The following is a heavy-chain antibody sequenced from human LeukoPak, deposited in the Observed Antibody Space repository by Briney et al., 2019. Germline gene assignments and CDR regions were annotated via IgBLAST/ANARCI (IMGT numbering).Heavy chain of an antibody. Sequence: GGSLRLSCAASGFTFSSYAMSWVRQAPGKGLEWVSAISGSGGSTYYADPVKGRFTISRDNSKNTLYLQMNSLRAEDTAVYYCAKLGTEWLFLLDYWGQGTLVTVSS. CDR3: AKLGTEWLFLLDY. CDR1: GFTFSSYA. V-gene: IGHV3-23*01. D-gene: IGHD3-22*01. J-gene: IGHJ4*02. CDR2: ISGSGGST.